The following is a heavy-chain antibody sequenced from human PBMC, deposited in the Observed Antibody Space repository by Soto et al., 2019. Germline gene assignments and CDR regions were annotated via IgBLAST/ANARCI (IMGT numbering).Heavy chain of an antibody. CDR1: GDTFAFYS. CDR3: ATSYGSGYRAFDY. D-gene: IGHD3-10*01. CDR2: INPILSMS. Sequence: QVQLVQSGAELKRPGSSVKVSCKASGDTFAFYSINWVRQAPGLGLEWMGRINPILSMSNYAQRFQGRVTMTADKSTSTAYMVLNSLRSEDTAMYYCATSYGSGYRAFDYWGQGALVTVSS. V-gene: IGHV1-69*02. J-gene: IGHJ4*02.